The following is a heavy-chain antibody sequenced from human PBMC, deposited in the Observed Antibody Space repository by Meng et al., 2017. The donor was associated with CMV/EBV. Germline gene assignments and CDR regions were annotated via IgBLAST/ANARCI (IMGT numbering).Heavy chain of an antibody. J-gene: IGHJ6*02. D-gene: IGHD2-2*02. CDR3: ARDARTGSEYQLLYEGGGYYGMDV. CDR1: GFTFSSYS. V-gene: IGHV3-21*01. CDR2: ISSSSSYI. Sequence: GGSLRLSCAASGFTFSSYSMNWVRQAPGKGLEWVSSISSSSSYIYYADSVKGRFTISRDNAKNSLYLQMNSLRAEDTAVYYCARDARTGSEYQLLYEGGGYYGMDVWGQGTTVNVSS.